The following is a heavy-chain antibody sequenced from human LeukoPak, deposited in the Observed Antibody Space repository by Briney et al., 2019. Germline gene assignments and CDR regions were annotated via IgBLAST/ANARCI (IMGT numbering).Heavy chain of an antibody. CDR2: ISVSGAST. J-gene: IGHJ4*02. D-gene: IGHD3-3*01. V-gene: IGHV3-23*01. CDR3: AKVILRYYDFRSGYDY. Sequence: GGSLRLSCAVSGSTFSTYAMSWVRQAPGKGLEWVSGISVSGASTYYADSVKGRFTISRDNSKNTLYLQMNSLRAEDTAVYYCAKVILRYYDFRSGYDYWGPGTLVTVSS. CDR1: GSTFSTYA.